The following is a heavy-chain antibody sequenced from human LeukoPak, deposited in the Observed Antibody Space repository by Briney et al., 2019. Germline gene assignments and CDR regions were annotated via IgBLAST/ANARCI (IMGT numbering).Heavy chain of an antibody. J-gene: IGHJ6*03. V-gene: IGHV4-34*01. CDR1: GGSISSYY. CDR2: INHSGST. Sequence: PSETLSLTCTVSGGSISSYYWSWIRQPPGKGLEWIGEINHSGSTNYNPSLKSRVTISVDTSKNQFSLKLSSVTAADTAVYYCARVPSPRGYYYVDVWGKGTTVTVSS. D-gene: IGHD1-26*01. CDR3: ARVPSPRGYYYVDV.